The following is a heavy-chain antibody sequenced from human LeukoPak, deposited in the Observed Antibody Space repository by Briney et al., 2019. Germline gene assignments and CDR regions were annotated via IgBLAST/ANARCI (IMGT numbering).Heavy chain of an antibody. CDR2: INPNSGGT. CDR3: ARGSCSSTSCYAYYMDV. CDR1: GYTFTGYY. Sequence: ASVKVSRKASGYTFTGYYMHWVRQAPGQGLEWMGWINPNSGGTNYAQKFQGRVTMTRDTSISTAYMELSRLRSDDTAVYYCARGSCSSTSCYAYYMDVWGKGTTVTVSS. V-gene: IGHV1-2*02. J-gene: IGHJ6*03. D-gene: IGHD2-2*01.